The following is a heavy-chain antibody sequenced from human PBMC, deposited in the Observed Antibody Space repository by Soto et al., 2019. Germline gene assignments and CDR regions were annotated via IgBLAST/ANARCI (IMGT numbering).Heavy chain of an antibody. V-gene: IGHV1-18*01. J-gene: IGHJ4*02. CDR1: GYTFTSYG. CDR2: ISAYNGNT. D-gene: IGHD4-17*01. Sequence: QVQLVQSGDEVKKPGASVKVSCKASGYTFTSYGISWVRQAPGQGLEWMGWISAYNGNTNYEQKVQGRATMTTDTSTSTAYMELRSLRFDDTAMYYCAREGAYGDYDYWGQGTLVSVSS. CDR3: AREGAYGDYDY.